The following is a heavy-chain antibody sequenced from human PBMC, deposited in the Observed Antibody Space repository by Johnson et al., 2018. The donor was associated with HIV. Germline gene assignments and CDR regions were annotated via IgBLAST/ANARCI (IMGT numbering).Heavy chain of an antibody. Sequence: QVQLVESGGGLVKPGGSLRLSCAASGFTFSDYYMSWIRQAPGKGLEWVSYISSSGSTIYYADSVKGRFTISRDDSKNSLYLQMNSLKTEDTAVYYCARGGYYDILTGYYALAAFDIWGQGTMVTVSS. D-gene: IGHD3-9*01. CDR1: GFTFSDYY. CDR3: ARGGYYDILTGYYALAAFDI. V-gene: IGHV3-11*01. J-gene: IGHJ3*02. CDR2: ISSSGSTI.